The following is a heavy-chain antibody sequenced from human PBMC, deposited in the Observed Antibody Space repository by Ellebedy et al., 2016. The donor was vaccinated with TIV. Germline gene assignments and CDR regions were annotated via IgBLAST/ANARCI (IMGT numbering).Heavy chain of an antibody. Sequence: PGGSLRLSCAGSGFTFSSFGMHWVRQAPGKGLEWVAFIRYDGNDKYYADSVKGRFTLSRDNSKNTLYLQMSSLTPVDTALYYCAKDQLAASHYDYGMDVWGQGTTVTVSS. D-gene: IGHD3-10*01. J-gene: IGHJ6*02. CDR3: AKDQLAASHYDYGMDV. CDR1: GFTFSSFG. CDR2: IRYDGNDK. V-gene: IGHV3-30*02.